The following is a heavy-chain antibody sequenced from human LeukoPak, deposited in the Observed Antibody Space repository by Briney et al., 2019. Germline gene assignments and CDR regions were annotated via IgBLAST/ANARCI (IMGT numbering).Heavy chain of an antibody. V-gene: IGHV4-39*01. D-gene: IGHD4-23*01. J-gene: IGHJ3*02. CDR2: IYYSGST. CDR1: GGSISSSSYY. Sequence: SETLSLTCAVSGGSISSSSYYWGWIRQPPGKGLEWIGSIYYSGSTYYNPPLKSRVTISVDTSKNQFSLKLSSVTAADTAVYYCASGVVTYAFDIWGQGTMVTVSS. CDR3: ASGVVTYAFDI.